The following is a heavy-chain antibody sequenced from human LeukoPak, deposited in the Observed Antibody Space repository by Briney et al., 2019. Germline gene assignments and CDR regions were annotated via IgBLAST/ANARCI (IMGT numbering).Heavy chain of an antibody. J-gene: IGHJ4*02. V-gene: IGHV3-20*04. Sequence: GRSLRLSCATSGFTFVDYGLSWVRRAPGKGLEWLCAINYNGAITDYADSGKGRFTIARDNAKNSLYLRKDSLRADDTALYYCARDRLGPSFCVSHFDLWGQGTLVSVSS. D-gene: IGHD3-16*01. CDR1: GFTFVDYG. CDR3: ARDRLGPSFCVSHFDL. CDR2: INYNGAIT.